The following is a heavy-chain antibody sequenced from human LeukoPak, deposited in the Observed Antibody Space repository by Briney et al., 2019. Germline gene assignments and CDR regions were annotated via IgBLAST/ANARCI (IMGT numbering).Heavy chain of an antibody. CDR1: GFTFSSYA. J-gene: IGHJ6*02. CDR3: ASPTYSSSFYYYYGMDV. V-gene: IGHV3-30-3*01. Sequence: GGSLRLSCAASGFTFSSYAMHWVRQAPGKGLEWVAVISYDGSNKYYADSVKGRFTISRDNSKNTLYLQMNSLRAEDTAVCYCASPTYSSSFYYYYGMDVWGQGTTVTVSS. D-gene: IGHD6-13*01. CDR2: ISYDGSNK.